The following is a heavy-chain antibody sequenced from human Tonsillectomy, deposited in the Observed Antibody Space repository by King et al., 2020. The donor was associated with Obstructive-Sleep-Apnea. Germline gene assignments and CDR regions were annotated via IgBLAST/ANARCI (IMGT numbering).Heavy chain of an antibody. D-gene: IGHD1-26*01. CDR1: GFTFSSYG. Sequence: VQLVESGGGVVQPGGSLRFSCAASGFTFSSYGRHGVRQAPGKGLEGGAFIRYDGSDQYYADALKGRFTISRDNSNNTLYLQMNSLGAEDTAVYYCAKEIDSGRYYPSYFDYWGQGTLVTASS. CDR2: IRYDGSDQ. CDR3: AKEIDSGRYYPSYFDY. V-gene: IGHV3-30*02. J-gene: IGHJ4*02.